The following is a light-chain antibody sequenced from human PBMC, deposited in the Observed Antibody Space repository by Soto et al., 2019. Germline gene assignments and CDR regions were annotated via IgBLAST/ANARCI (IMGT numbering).Light chain of an antibody. V-gene: IGKV1-5*01. CDR1: QSITTW. Sequence: DIQMTQSPSTLSASVGDRVTITCRASQSITTWLAWYQQTPGKAPKLLIYGAATRATGIPARFSGSGSGTDFTLTISSPQSEEFAVYFCQQYHTWPAFGRGTRVEIK. CDR2: GAA. CDR3: QQYHTWPA. J-gene: IGKJ4*02.